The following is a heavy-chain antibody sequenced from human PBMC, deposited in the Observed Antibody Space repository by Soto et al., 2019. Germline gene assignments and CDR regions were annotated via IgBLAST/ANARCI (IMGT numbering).Heavy chain of an antibody. V-gene: IGHV3-23*01. CDR2: ISGSGGST. Sequence: EVQLLESGGGLVQPGGSLRLSCAASGFTFSSYAMSWVRQAPGKGLEWVSAISGSGGSTYYADSVKGRFTISRDNSKNSLYLKINSLRAEDPALYYGANPHFRPPAPGVWGKGTPATVSS. J-gene: IGHJ6*04. CDR3: ANPHFRPPAPGV. CDR1: GFTFSSYA.